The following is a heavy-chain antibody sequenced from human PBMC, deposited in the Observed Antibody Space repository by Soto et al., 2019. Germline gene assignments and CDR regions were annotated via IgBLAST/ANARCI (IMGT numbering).Heavy chain of an antibody. Sequence: SVKVSCKASGYTFTSYGISWVRQAPGQGLEWMGWISAYSGNTNYAQNLQGRVTMTTDTSTSTAYMELRSLRSDDTAVYYCARGVGAHLGDYFDYWGQGTLVTVSS. CDR1: GYTFTSYG. CDR3: ARGVGAHLGDYFDY. J-gene: IGHJ4*02. D-gene: IGHD1-26*01. CDR2: ISAYSGNT. V-gene: IGHV1-18*01.